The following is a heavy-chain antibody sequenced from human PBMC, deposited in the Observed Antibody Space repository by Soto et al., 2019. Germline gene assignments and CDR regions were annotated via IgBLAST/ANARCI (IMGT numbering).Heavy chain of an antibody. D-gene: IGHD5-12*01. CDR3: ARADGYHSRAFDH. CDR2: IVPVFSTG. CDR1: GGTFRNSA. Sequence: QVQLVQSGAELKKPGSSVKVSCMASGGTFRNSAFSWVRQAAGQGLEWMGGIVPVFSTGEYAQKFQGRVTIFADESTRTVYMELSSLRSEDTAVYYCARADGYHSRAFDHWGQGTLVTVSS. J-gene: IGHJ4*02. V-gene: IGHV1-69*01.